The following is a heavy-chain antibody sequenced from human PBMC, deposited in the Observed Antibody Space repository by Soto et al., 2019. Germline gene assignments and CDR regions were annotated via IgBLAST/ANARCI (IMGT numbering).Heavy chain of an antibody. Sequence: GASVKVSCKASGGTFSSYAISWVRQAPGQGLEWMGGIIPIFGTANYAQKFQGRVTITADESTSTAYTELSSLRSEDTAVYYCARGYGDKPPTFLWGQGTLVTVSS. CDR1: GGTFSSYA. J-gene: IGHJ4*02. CDR2: IIPIFGTA. CDR3: ARGYGDKPPTFL. V-gene: IGHV1-69*13. D-gene: IGHD4-17*01.